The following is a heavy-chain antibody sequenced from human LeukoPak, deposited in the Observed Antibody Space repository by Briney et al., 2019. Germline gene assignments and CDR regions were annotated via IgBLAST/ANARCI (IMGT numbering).Heavy chain of an antibody. CDR2: ISSSGSTI. CDR3: ARGTLNIPGEQGAFDY. CDR1: GFTFSSYN. J-gene: IGHJ4*02. V-gene: IGHV3-48*04. Sequence: GGSLRLSCAASGFTFSSYNMNWVRQAPGNGLEWVSYISSSGSTIYYADSVKGRFTISRDNARNSLYLQMSSLRADDTAVYYCARGTLNIPGEQGAFDYWGQGTLVTVSS. D-gene: IGHD1-14*01.